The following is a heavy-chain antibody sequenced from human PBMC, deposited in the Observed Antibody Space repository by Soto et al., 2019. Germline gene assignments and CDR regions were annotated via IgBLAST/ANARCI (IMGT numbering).Heavy chain of an antibody. CDR1: GFTFSNAW. Sequence: GGSLRLSCAASGFTFSNAWMNWVRQAPGKGLEWVGRIKSKTDGGTTDYAAPVKGRFTISRDDSKNTLYLQMNSLKTEDTAVYYCTTGGTYYDILPGRDAFDIWGQGTMVTVSS. V-gene: IGHV3-15*07. CDR3: TTGGTYYDILPGRDAFDI. CDR2: IKSKTDGGTT. J-gene: IGHJ3*02. D-gene: IGHD3-9*01.